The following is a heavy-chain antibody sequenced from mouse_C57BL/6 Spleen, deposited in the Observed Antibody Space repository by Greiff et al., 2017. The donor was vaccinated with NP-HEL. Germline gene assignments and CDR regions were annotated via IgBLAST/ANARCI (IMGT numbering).Heavy chain of an antibody. Sequence: VQVVESGPGLVAPSQSLSITCTVSGFSLTSYGVHWVRQPPGKGLEWLVVIWSDGSTTYNSALKSRLSISKDNSKSQVFLKMNSLQTDDTAMYYCARHRGVTTYAMDYWGQGTSVTVSS. CDR3: ARHRGVTTYAMDY. J-gene: IGHJ4*01. CDR2: IWSDGST. CDR1: GFSLTSYG. D-gene: IGHD2-2*01. V-gene: IGHV2-6-1*01.